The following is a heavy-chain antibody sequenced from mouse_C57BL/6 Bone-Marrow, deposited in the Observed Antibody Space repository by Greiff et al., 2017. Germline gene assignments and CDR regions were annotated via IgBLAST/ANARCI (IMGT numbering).Heavy chain of an antibody. CDR1: GFTFSDYG. D-gene: IGHD1-1*01. CDR3: AREYYYGSRDWYFDV. J-gene: IGHJ1*03. V-gene: IGHV5-17*01. CDR2: ISSGSSTI. Sequence: DVQLQESGGGLVKPGGSLKLSCAASGFTFSDYGMHWVRQAPEKGLEWVAYISSGSSTIYYADTVKGRFTISRDNAKNTLFLQMTSLRSEDTAMYYCAREYYYGSRDWYFDVWGTGTTVTVSS.